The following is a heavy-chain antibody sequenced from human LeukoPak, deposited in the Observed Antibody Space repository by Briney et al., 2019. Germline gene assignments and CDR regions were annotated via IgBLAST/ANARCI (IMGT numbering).Heavy chain of an antibody. D-gene: IGHD3-10*01. CDR3: ARTLWSGELFDAFDI. V-gene: IGHV1-3*03. CDR1: GYTFTSYA. CDR2: INAGNGNT. Sequence: ASVKVSCKASGYTFTSYAMHWVRQAPGQRLEWMGWINAGNGNTKYSQEFQGRVTITRDTSASTAYMELSSRRSEDTAVYYCARTLWSGELFDAFDIWGQGTMVTVSS. J-gene: IGHJ3*02.